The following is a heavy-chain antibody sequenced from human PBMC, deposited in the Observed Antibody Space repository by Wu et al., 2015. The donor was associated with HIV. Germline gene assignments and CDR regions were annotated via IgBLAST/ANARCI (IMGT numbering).Heavy chain of an antibody. Sequence: QVQLVQSGAEVKKPGSSVKVSCKASGGTFSSRAISWVRQAPGRGLDWMGRIIPIFDRIHYKEKFQGRVFITADEATSTVYMELSSLTSDDTAVYYCVGPYTGYAYDTFDVWGQGTLVTVSS. V-gene: IGHV1-69*13. CDR1: GGTFSSRA. CDR3: VGPYTGYAYDTFDV. CDR2: IIPIFDRI. D-gene: IGHD5-12*01. J-gene: IGHJ3*01.